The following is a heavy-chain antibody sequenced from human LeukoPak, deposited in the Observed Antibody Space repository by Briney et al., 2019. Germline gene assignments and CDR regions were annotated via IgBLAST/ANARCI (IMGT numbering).Heavy chain of an antibody. V-gene: IGHV3-30-3*01. Sequence: GGSLRLSCLASGFTFSTYAMNWVRQAPGKGLEWVAVISYDGSNKYYADSVKGRFTISRDNSKNTLYLQMNSLRAEDTAVYYCAVVGATHDAFDIWGQGTMVTVSS. CDR2: ISYDGSNK. CDR3: AVVGATHDAFDI. CDR1: GFTFSTYA. D-gene: IGHD1-26*01. J-gene: IGHJ3*02.